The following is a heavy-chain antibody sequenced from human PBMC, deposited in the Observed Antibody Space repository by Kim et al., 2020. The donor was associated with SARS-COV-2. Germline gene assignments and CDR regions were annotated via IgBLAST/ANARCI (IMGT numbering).Heavy chain of an antibody. CDR3: ARTGGCLLWFGGLSLDRYWYLDL. J-gene: IGHJ2*01. D-gene: IGHD3-10*01. CDR2: INPSGGST. V-gene: IGHV1-46*01. Sequence: ASVKVSCKASGYTFTSYYMHWVRQAPGQGLEWMGIINPSGGSTSYAQKFQGRVTMTRDTSTSTVYMELSSLRSEDTAVDYCARTGGCLLWFGGLSLDRYWYLDLWGRGPLVPVSS. CDR1: GYTFTSYY.